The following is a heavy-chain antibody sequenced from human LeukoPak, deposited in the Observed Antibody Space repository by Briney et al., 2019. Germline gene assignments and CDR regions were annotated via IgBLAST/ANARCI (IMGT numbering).Heavy chain of an antibody. CDR3: ARDPPSGYYDSSGYGDY. CDR2: IIPIFGTA. V-gene: IGHV1-69*06. Sequence: SVKVSCKASGYTFTGYYMHWVRQAPGQGLEWMGGIIPIFGTANYAQKFQGRVTITADKSTSTAYMELSSLRSEDTAVYYCARDPPSGYYDSSGYGDYWGQGTLVTVSS. J-gene: IGHJ4*02. CDR1: GYTFTGYY. D-gene: IGHD3-22*01.